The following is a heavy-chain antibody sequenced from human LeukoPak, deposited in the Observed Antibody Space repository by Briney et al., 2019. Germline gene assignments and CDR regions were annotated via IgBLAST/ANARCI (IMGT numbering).Heavy chain of an antibody. J-gene: IGHJ4*02. D-gene: IGHD6-19*01. V-gene: IGHV3-23*01. Sequence: GGSLRLSCAASGFTFSSYALSWVRQAPGKGLEWVSVISGGDGSTYYADSVKGRFTISRDNSKNTLYLQMNSLRAEDTAVYYCAKDLPPYSSGWGPLDYWGQGTLVTVSS. CDR3: AKDLPPYSSGWGPLDY. CDR1: GFTFSSYA. CDR2: ISGGDGST.